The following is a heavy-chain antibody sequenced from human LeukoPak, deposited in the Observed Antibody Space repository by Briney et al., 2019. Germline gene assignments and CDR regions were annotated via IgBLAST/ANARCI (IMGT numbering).Heavy chain of an antibody. D-gene: IGHD2-2*02. Sequence: GGSLRLSCAASGFTFSDYYMSWIRQAPGKGLEWVSYISSSGSTIYYADSVKGRFTISRDNAKNSLYLQMNSLRTEDTALYYCARAIGVTCISTGCYSFDYWGQGTLVTVSS. CDR1: GFTFSDYY. J-gene: IGHJ4*02. V-gene: IGHV3-11*01. CDR2: ISSSGSTI. CDR3: ARAIGVTCISTGCYSFDY.